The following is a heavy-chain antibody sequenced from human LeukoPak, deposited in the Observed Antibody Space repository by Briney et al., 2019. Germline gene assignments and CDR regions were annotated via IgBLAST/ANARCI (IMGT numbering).Heavy chain of an antibody. V-gene: IGHV3-9*01. CDR2: ISWNSGSI. J-gene: IGHJ3*02. CDR3: AKDYSGSPGYAFDI. D-gene: IGHD1-26*01. CDR1: GFTFDDYA. Sequence: GGSLRLSCAASGFTFDDYAMHWVRQAPGKGLEWVSGISWNSGSIGYADSVKGRFTISRDNAKNSLYLQMNSLRAEDTALYYCAKDYSGSPGYAFDIWGQGTMVTVSS.